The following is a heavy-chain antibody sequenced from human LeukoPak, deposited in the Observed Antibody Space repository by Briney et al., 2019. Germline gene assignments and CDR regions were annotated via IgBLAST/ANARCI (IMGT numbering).Heavy chain of an antibody. V-gene: IGHV4-59*01. CDR3: ARGGSGYDYPDY. CDR1: GGSISSYY. CDR2: IYYSGST. D-gene: IGHD5-12*01. Sequence: PSETLSLTCAVSGGSISSYYWSWIRQPPGKGLEWIGYIYYSGSTNYNPSLKSRVTISVDTSKNQFSLKLSSVTAADTAVYYCARGGSGYDYPDYWGQGTLVTVSS. J-gene: IGHJ4*02.